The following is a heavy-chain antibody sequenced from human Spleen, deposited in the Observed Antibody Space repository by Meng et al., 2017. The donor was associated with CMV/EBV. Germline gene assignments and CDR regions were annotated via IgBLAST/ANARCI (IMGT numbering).Heavy chain of an antibody. Sequence: GGSLRLSCAASGFTFSSYSLNWVRQAPGKGLEWVASISSSSSHIHFADSVKGRFTISRHNAKNSLYLQMNSLRAEDTAVYYCARAILDGSYYEYYYYGMDAWGQGTTVTVSS. D-gene: IGHD1-26*01. CDR3: ARAILDGSYYEYYYYGMDA. CDR2: ISSSSSHI. J-gene: IGHJ6*02. V-gene: IGHV3-21*01. CDR1: GFTFSSYS.